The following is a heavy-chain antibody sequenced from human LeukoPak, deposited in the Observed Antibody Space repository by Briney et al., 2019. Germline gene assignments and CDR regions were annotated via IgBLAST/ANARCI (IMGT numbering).Heavy chain of an antibody. V-gene: IGHV3-33*01. CDR2: IWFDGSNI. Sequence: GRSLRLSCVASGFTFSNYGMNWVRQAPGKGLERVAIIWFDGSNIDYADSVKGRFTISRDNSKNTLFLQMNSLRAEDTAVYYCSRDHGDYSFDYWGQGTLVTVSS. CDR3: SRDHGDYSFDY. J-gene: IGHJ4*02. D-gene: IGHD4-17*01. CDR1: GFTFSNYG.